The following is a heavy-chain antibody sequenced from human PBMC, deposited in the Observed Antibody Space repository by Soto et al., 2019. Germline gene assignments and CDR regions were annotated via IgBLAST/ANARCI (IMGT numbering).Heavy chain of an antibody. CDR1: GFTFSSHE. D-gene: IGHD2-21*02. CDR3: VRPSDWPHX. V-gene: IGHV3-48*03. Sequence: PGGSLRLSFAASGFTFSSHEMNWVRQAPGKGLEWVSHINSRGTTIYYEDSVRVRFAVSRENDKNSLFLQMNSLRAEDTAVYYCVRPSDWPHXWGQATPFTVSX. J-gene: IGHJ4*02. CDR2: INSRGTTI.